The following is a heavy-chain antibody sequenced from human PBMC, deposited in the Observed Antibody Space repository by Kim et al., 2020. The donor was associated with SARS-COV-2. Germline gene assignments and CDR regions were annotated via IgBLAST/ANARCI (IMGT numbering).Heavy chain of an antibody. Sequence: GSTKYNPSLKGRVTISVDTSKNQFSLRLTSVTAADTAVYYCARGYKATVGFWGQGTLVTVSS. CDR3: ARGYKATVGF. D-gene: IGHD4-17*01. J-gene: IGHJ4*02. CDR2: GST. V-gene: IGHV4-34*13.